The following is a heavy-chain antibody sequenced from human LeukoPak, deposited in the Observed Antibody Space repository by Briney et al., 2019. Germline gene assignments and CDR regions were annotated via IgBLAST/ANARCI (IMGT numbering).Heavy chain of an antibody. CDR2: ISYDGSNK. Sequence: AGGSLRLSCAASGFTFSSYAMHWVRQAPGKGLEWVAVISYDGSNKYYADSVKGRFTISRDNAKNSLYLQMNSLRAEDTAVYYCARAGYDYDSSGYPSGDYWGQGTLVTVSS. J-gene: IGHJ4*02. D-gene: IGHD3-22*01. CDR1: GFTFSSYA. V-gene: IGHV3-30-3*01. CDR3: ARAGYDYDSSGYPSGDY.